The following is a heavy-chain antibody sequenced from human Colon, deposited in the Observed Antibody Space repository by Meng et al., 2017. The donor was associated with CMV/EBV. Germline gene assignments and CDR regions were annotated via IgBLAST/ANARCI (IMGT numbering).Heavy chain of an antibody. Sequence: ASVKVSCKTSGYTFAHFGISWVRQAPGQGLEWVGRISSNNGNTDYGQSFQGRAIMTTDTSTSTAYLELRGLRSDDTAVYYCARIYNWNNLYFYALDLWGQGTTVTVSS. D-gene: IGHD1/OR15-1a*01. CDR2: ISSNNGNT. J-gene: IGHJ6*02. CDR3: ARIYNWNNLYFYALDL. CDR1: GYTFAHFG. V-gene: IGHV1-18*01.